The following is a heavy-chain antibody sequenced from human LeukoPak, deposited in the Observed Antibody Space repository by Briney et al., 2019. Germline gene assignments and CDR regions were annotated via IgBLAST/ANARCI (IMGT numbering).Heavy chain of an antibody. D-gene: IGHD3-3*01. CDR2: INPNSGGT. J-gene: IGHJ6*02. Sequence: GASVKVSCKASGYTFTGYYMHWVRQAPGQGLEWMGWINPNSGGTNYAQKLQGRVTMTRDTSISTAYMELSRLRSDDTAVYYCAGIGMGGWSGYSYGMDVCGQGTTVTVSS. V-gene: IGHV1-2*02. CDR1: GYTFTGYY. CDR3: AGIGMGGWSGYSYGMDV.